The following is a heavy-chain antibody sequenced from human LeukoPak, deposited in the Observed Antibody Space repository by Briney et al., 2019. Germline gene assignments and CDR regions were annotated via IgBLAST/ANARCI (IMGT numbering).Heavy chain of an antibody. CDR2: IVVGSGKT. CDR3: AADDTLTLS. D-gene: IGHD2/OR15-2a*01. J-gene: IGHJ4*02. V-gene: IGHV1-58*01. CDR1: GFIFSNSA. Sequence: GTSVKVSCKTSGFIFSNSAVQWVRQARGQRLEWIGWIVVGSGKTNYAQRFQDRVTISRDMSTNTAYLEVRSLRFEDTAVYYCAADDTLTLSWGRGTLVTVSS.